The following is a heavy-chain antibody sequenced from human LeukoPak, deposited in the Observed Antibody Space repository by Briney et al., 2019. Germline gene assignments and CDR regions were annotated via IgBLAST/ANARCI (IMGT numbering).Heavy chain of an antibody. D-gene: IGHD1-14*01. CDR1: GFTFSSYA. CDR2: ISGSGGST. V-gene: IGHV3-23*01. CDR3: ARGGVPTNPA. J-gene: IGHJ5*02. Sequence: GGSLRLSCAASGFTFSSYAMSWVRQAPGKGLEWVSAISGSGGSTYYADSVKGRFTISRDNAENSLDLQMNSLRAEDTAVYYCARGGVPTNPAWGQGTLVTVSS.